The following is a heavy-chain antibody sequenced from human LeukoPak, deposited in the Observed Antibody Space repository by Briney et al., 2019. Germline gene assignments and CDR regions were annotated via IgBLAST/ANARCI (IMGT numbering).Heavy chain of an antibody. CDR3: ARDQDFWGGYSAYNWFDS. V-gene: IGHV3-21*01. D-gene: IGHD3-3*01. CDR1: GFTFSSYS. Sequence: GGSLRLSCAASGFTFSSYSMNWVRQAPGKGLEWVSSISSSGSHIYYADSVKGRITISRDNAQKSLYLQMNSLSAEDTAVYYCARDQDFWGGYSAYNWFDSWGQGTLVTVSS. CDR2: ISSSGSHI. J-gene: IGHJ5*01.